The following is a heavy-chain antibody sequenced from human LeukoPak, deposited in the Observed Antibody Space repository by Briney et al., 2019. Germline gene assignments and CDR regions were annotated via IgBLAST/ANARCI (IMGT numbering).Heavy chain of an antibody. D-gene: IGHD6-19*01. CDR2: ISSSGSTI. CDR3: ARDSGWYTWFDP. V-gene: IGHV3-48*03. CDR1: GLTFSSYE. Sequence: VGSLRLSCAASGLTFSSYEMNWVRQAPGKGLEWVSYISSSGSTIYYADSVKGRFTISRDNAKNSLYLQMNSLRAEDTAVYYCARDSGWYTWFDPWGQGTLVTVSS. J-gene: IGHJ5*02.